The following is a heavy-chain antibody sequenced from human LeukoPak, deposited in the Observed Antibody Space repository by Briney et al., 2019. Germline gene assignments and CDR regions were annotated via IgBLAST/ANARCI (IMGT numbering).Heavy chain of an antibody. D-gene: IGHD5-24*01. J-gene: IGHJ4*02. Sequence: GGSLRLSCAASGFNVTTNYMSWFRQAPGEGLNWVSVIYSGGTTYYADCVKGRFTISRDISKNTLSLQMNSLRAEDTAVYYCARGRRDGYNLGYWGQGTLVAVSS. CDR2: IYSGGTT. CDR3: ARGRRDGYNLGY. V-gene: IGHV3-53*01. CDR1: GFNVTTNY.